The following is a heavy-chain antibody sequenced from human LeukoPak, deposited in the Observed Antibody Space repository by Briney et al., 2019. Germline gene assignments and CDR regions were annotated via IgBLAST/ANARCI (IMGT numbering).Heavy chain of an antibody. CDR3: ATGRPGSLLYC. D-gene: IGHD1-1*01. CDR1: GYALSESS. V-gene: IGHV1-24*01. Sequence: AAETVSCKVSGYALSESSMHWVRQAPGKGLEWMGGFDPEDDERVYAQMLQGRVTMTEDTSTDTAYMELSSLRSEDTAVYFCATGRPGSLLYCWGQGTVVTVSS. CDR2: FDPEDDER. J-gene: IGHJ4*02.